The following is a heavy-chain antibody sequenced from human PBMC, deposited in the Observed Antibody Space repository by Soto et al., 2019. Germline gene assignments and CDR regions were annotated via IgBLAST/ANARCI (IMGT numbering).Heavy chain of an antibody. Sequence: PSETLSLTCTVSGGSISSGGYYWSWIRHHPGKGLEWIGFIYYSGSTYYSPSLKSRVTVSVDTSKNQFSLKLSSVTAADTAVYYCARSRSWYQGGSFDIWGQGTMVTVSS. J-gene: IGHJ3*02. CDR2: IYYSGST. D-gene: IGHD6-13*01. CDR3: ARSRSWYQGGSFDI. V-gene: IGHV4-31*03. CDR1: GGSISSGGYY.